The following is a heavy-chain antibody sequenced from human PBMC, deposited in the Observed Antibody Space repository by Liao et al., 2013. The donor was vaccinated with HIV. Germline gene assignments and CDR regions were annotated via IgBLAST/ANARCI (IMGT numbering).Heavy chain of an antibody. J-gene: IGHJ1*01. V-gene: IGHV4-61*02. CDR1: GGSISSGSYY. D-gene: IGHD3-22*01. Sequence: QVQLQESGPGLVKPSQTLSLTCTVSGGSISSGSYYWSWIRQPAGKGLEWIGEINHSGSTNYNPSLKSRVTISVDTSKNQFSLKLSSVTAADTAVYYCARGKYYYDSSGYTRAEYFQHWGQGTLVTVSS. CDR2: INHSGST. CDR3: ARGKYYYDSSGYTRAEYFQH.